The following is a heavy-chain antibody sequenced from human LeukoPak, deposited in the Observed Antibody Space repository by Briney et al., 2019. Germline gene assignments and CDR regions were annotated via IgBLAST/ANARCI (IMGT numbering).Heavy chain of an antibody. D-gene: IGHD2-21*01. Sequence: GGSLRLSCVASDFTFSTYDMTWARQAPGKGLEWVSSISDSGRYIFTADSMRGRFTIYRDNYANTLYLQMYSRRVDDTATYFCAGKLPGATYYFDSWGQGTLVTVSS. V-gene: IGHV3-23*01. CDR1: DFTFSTYD. CDR3: AGKLPGATYYFDS. J-gene: IGHJ4*02. CDR2: ISDSGRYI.